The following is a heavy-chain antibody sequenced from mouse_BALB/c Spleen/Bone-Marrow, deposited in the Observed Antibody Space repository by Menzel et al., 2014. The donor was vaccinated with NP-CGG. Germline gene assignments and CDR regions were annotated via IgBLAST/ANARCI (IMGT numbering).Heavy chain of an antibody. V-gene: IGHV3-8*02. CDR3: ASYYYGSSYAMDY. CDR1: GDSITSGY. CDR2: ISYSGST. D-gene: IGHD1-1*01. Sequence: EVQLVESGPSLVKPSQTLSLRCSVTGDSITSGYWNWIRKFPGNKLEYMGYISYSGSTYYNPSLQSRITITRDTSNNQYYLQLNSVTTEDTATYYCASYYYGSSYAMDYWGQGTSVTVSS. J-gene: IGHJ4*01.